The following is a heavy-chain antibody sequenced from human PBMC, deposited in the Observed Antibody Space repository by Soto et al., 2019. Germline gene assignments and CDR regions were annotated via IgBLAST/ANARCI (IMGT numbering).Heavy chain of an antibody. CDR1: GGTFNPYT. D-gene: IGHD5-18*01. Sequence: QVHLLQSGPEMKKPGSSVTVSCKASGGTFNPYTFSWVRRAPGQGLEWMGSIIPIFGSANYATRFQGRLSITADQSATTTYMELSSLTSEDTAVYYCGRIPRYSFPTSDPLDNWGQGTLVTVSS. J-gene: IGHJ4*02. CDR3: GRIPRYSFPTSDPLDN. CDR2: IIPIFGSA. V-gene: IGHV1-69*08.